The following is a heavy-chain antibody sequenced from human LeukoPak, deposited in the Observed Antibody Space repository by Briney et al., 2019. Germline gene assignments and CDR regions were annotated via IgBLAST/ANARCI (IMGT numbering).Heavy chain of an antibody. J-gene: IGHJ5*02. Sequence: SETLSLTCAVCGGSFSGYYWSWIRQPPGTGLEWVGEINHSGSTKYNPSLQSRVTISVDTCKKHYSLKLSSVTASDTAVYYCARARVGRRSGSGSYYNERWFDPWGQGTLVTVSS. CDR3: ARARVGRRSGSGSYYNERWFDP. V-gene: IGHV4-34*01. CDR1: GGSFSGYY. CDR2: INHSGST. D-gene: IGHD3-10*01.